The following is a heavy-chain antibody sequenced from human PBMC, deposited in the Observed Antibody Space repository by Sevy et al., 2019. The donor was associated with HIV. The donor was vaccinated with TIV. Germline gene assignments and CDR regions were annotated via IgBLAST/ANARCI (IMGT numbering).Heavy chain of an antibody. CDR3: ARGRLFDY. CDR2: INHSGST. D-gene: IGHD3-22*01. V-gene: IGHV4-34*01. Sequence: SETLSLTCTVYGGSFSGYYWSWIRQPPGKGLEWIGEINHSGSTNYNPSLKSRFTISVDTSKNQFSLKLSSVTAADTAVYYCARGRLFDYWGQGTLVTVSS. J-gene: IGHJ4*02. CDR1: GGSFSGYY.